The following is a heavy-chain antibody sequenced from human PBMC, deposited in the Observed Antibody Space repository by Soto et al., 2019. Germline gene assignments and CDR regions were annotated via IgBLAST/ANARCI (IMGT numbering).Heavy chain of an antibody. Sequence: VQLVESGGGLVQPGGSLRLSCAASGFTFSSYAISWVRQAPGQGLEWMGGIIPIFGTANYAQKFQGRVTITADESTSTAYMELSSLRSEDTAVYYCARAVTTSSGSYGIDYWGQGTLVTVSS. D-gene: IGHD3-10*01. V-gene: IGHV1-69*01. CDR1: GFTFSSYA. CDR3: ARAVTTSSGSYGIDY. J-gene: IGHJ4*02. CDR2: IIPIFGTA.